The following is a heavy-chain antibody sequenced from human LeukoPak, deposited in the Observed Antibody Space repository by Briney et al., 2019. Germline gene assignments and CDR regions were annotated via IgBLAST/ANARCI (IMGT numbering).Heavy chain of an antibody. CDR2: ISGSGGST. J-gene: IGHJ6*02. Sequence: GGSLRLSCAASGFTFSSYAMSWVRQAPGKGLEWVSAISGSGGSTYYADSVKGRFTVSRDSSKNTLFLQMSSLRVEDTAIYYCVRDSSGMDVWGRGTAVTVSS. CDR3: VRDSSGMDV. CDR1: GFTFSSYA. V-gene: IGHV3-23*01.